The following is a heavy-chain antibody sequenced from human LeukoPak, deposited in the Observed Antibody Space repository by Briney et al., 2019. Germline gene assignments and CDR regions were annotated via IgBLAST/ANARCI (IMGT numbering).Heavy chain of an antibody. V-gene: IGHV3-21*01. D-gene: IGHD3-22*01. Sequence: GGSLRLSCAASGFTFSSYSMNWVRQAPGKGLEWVSSISSSSSYIYYADSVKGRFTISRDNAKNSLYLQMNSLRAEDTAVYYCARDATYYYDSSGSLADYWGQGTLVTVSS. J-gene: IGHJ4*02. CDR1: GFTFSSYS. CDR3: ARDATYYYDSSGSLADY. CDR2: ISSSSSYI.